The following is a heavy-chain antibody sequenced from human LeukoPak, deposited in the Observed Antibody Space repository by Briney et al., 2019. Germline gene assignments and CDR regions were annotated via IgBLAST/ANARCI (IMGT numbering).Heavy chain of an antibody. CDR3: ARGNHKVDY. V-gene: IGHV3-48*04. J-gene: IGHJ4*02. CDR2: ISSSSSTI. D-gene: IGHD1-14*01. Sequence: GGSLRLSCAASGFTFSSYSMTWVRQAPGKGLEWVSYISSSSSTIYYADSVKGRFTISRDNAKNSLYLQMNSLRAEDTAVYYCARGNHKVDYWGQGTLVTVSS. CDR1: GFTFSSYS.